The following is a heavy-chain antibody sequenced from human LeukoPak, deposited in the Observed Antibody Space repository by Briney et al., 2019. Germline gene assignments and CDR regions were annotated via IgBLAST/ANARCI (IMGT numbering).Heavy chain of an antibody. Sequence: GGSLRLSCAASGFTFSNAWMSWVRQAPGKGLEWVGRIKSKTDGGTTDYAAPVKGRFTISRDDSKNTLYLQMNSLKTEDTAVYYCTIGYYGDYVGVTFDYWGQGTLVTVSS. V-gene: IGHV3-15*01. D-gene: IGHD4-17*01. CDR2: IKSKTDGGTT. J-gene: IGHJ4*02. CDR3: TIGYYGDYVGVTFDY. CDR1: GFTFSNAW.